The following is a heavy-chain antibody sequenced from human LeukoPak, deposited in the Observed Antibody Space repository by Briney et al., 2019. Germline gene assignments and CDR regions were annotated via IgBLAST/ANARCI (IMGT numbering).Heavy chain of an antibody. CDR1: GFSFSSYN. Sequence: PGGSLRLSCAASGFSFSSYNMHWVRQATGRGLEYVSAIGTAGDTYYPGSVKGRFTISRNNAKNSLYLQMDSLRGEDTAVYLCATAPRPGYYDYWGQGTLVTVSS. D-gene: IGHD3-22*01. CDR3: ATAPRPGYYDY. V-gene: IGHV3-13*01. CDR2: IGTAGDT. J-gene: IGHJ4*02.